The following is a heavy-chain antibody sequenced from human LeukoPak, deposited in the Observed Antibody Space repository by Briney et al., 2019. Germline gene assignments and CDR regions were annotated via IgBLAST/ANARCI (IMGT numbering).Heavy chain of an antibody. J-gene: IGHJ4*02. Sequence: ASVKVSCKASGDTFTSYGISWVRQAPGQGLEWMGWISAYNGNTNYAQKLQGRVTMTTDTSTSTAYMELRSLRSDDTAVYYCARGASVGRYCSGGSCPYYFDYWGQGTLVTVSS. CDR3: ARGASVGRYCSGGSCPYYFDY. CDR2: ISAYNGNT. CDR1: GDTFTSYG. D-gene: IGHD2-15*01. V-gene: IGHV1-18*01.